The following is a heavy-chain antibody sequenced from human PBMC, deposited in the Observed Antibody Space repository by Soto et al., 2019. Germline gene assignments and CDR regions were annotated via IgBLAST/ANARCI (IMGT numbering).Heavy chain of an antibody. CDR2: IIPLFGTA. Sequence: QVQLVQSGADVKKPGSSVKVSCQASGVTFSSETLGWVRQAPGQGLEWVGGIIPLFGTASYAQKFPGRVTSTADESTSTVYMELSSLRSDDTAVYFCATELGENPASPFDAWGQGTLVTVSS. CDR3: ATELGENPASPFDA. V-gene: IGHV1-69*01. J-gene: IGHJ4*02. D-gene: IGHD3-10*01. CDR1: GVTFSSET.